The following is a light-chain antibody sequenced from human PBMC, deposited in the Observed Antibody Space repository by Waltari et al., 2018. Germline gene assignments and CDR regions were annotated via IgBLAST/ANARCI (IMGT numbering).Light chain of an antibody. CDR3: QVWDSGTDHPV. Sequence: SYVVTPPPSVSVAPGQTARITCVGAQIGGKSVHWYQQKPGQAPVLVVYDDVYRPSGIPERFSGSNSGNTATLTISRVEGGDEADYYCQVWDSGTDHPVFGGGTKLTGL. J-gene: IGLJ3*02. CDR2: DDV. CDR1: QIGGKS. V-gene: IGLV3-21*02.